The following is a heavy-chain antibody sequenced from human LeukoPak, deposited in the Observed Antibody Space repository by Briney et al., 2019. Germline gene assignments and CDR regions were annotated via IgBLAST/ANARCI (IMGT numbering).Heavy chain of an antibody. V-gene: IGHV4-30-4*07. CDR2: IYYSGST. D-gene: IGHD6-19*01. J-gene: IGHJ4*02. Sequence: SETLSLTCAVSGGSISSGGYSWSWIRQPPGKGLEWIGYIYYSGSTYYNPSLKSRVTISVDTSKNQFSLKLSSVTAADTAVYYCARGLRSSGSHKRKYYFDYWGQGTLVTVSS. CDR1: GGSISSGGYS. CDR3: ARGLRSSGSHKRKYYFDY.